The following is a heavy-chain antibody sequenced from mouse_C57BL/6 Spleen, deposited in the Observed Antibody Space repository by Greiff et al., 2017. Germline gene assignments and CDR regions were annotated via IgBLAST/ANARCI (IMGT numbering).Heavy chain of an antibody. CDR3: ARGEVYGNYVYYAMDY. Sequence: QVQLQQPGAELVKPGAPVKMSCKASGYTFTSYWITWVKQRPGQGLEWIGDIYPGSGSTNYNEKFKSKATLTVDTSSSTAYMQLSSLTSEDSAVYYCARGEVYGNYVYYAMDYWRHRTSATLSS. CDR1: GYTFTSYW. CDR2: IYPGSGST. V-gene: IGHV1-55*01. J-gene: IGHJ4*01. D-gene: IGHD2-1*01.